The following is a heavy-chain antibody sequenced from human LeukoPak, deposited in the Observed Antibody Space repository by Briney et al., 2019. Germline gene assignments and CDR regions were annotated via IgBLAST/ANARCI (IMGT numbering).Heavy chain of an antibody. CDR2: IYSGNST. J-gene: IGHJ4*02. CDR1: GFTVSSNY. Sequence: HPGGSLRLSCAASGFTVSSNYMSWVRQAPGKGLEWVSVIYSGNSTYYADSVKGRFTISRDNSKNTLYLQMNSLRAEDTAVYYCARVLDGNYFNYWGQGTLVTVSS. D-gene: IGHD4-17*01. CDR3: ARVLDGNYFNY. V-gene: IGHV3-53*01.